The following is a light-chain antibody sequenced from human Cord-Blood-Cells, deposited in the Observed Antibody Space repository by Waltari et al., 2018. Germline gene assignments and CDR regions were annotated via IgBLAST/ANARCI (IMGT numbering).Light chain of an antibody. CDR1: SSNIGINY. Sequence: QSVLTQPPSVSAAPGQKVTISCSGSSSNIGINYLSWYQQLPGTAPKLLIYDNNKRPSGIPDRFSGSKSGTSATLGITGLQTGDEADYYCGTWDSSLSVVFGGGTKLTVL. J-gene: IGLJ2*01. V-gene: IGLV1-51*01. CDR3: GTWDSSLSVV. CDR2: DNN.